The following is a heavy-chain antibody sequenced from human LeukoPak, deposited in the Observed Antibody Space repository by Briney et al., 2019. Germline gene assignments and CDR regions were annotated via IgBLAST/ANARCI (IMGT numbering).Heavy chain of an antibody. CDR2: IYGGGST. Sequence: GGSLRLSCAASGFSVSNNYMSWVRQAPGKGLEWVSVIYGGGSTFYADSVKGRFTISRDNSKNTLYLQMNSLRAEDTAVYYCASDSYSPEYFQHWGQGTLVTVSS. CDR3: ASDSYSPEYFQH. J-gene: IGHJ1*01. D-gene: IGHD2-15*01. V-gene: IGHV3-66*01. CDR1: GFSVSNNY.